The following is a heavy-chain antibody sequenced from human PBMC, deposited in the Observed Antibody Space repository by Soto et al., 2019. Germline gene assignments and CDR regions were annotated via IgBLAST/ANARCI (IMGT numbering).Heavy chain of an antibody. J-gene: IGHJ4*02. CDR1: GFTFDDYA. CDR3: AKDMGCSSTSCYTVFDY. D-gene: IGHD2-2*02. CDR2: ISWNSGSI. V-gene: IGHV3-9*01. Sequence: EVQLVESGGGLVQPGRSLRLSCAASGFTFDDYAMHWVRQAPGKGLEWVSGISWNSGSIGYADSVKGRFTISRENAKNSLYLQMNCLRAEDTALYYCAKDMGCSSTSCYTVFDYWGQGTLVTVSS.